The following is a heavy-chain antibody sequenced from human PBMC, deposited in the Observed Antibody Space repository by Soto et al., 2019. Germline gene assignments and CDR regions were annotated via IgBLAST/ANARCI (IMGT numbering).Heavy chain of an antibody. CDR3: ATAEGTVTTGWYGLDV. Sequence: QVQVMQSGAEVKKPGASVKVSCMTSRYTFISYALNWVRQAPGQRLEWMGRINTGNGNTDYSQRFQGRITITRGTSATTTYMELTSLRPEDTAVYYCATAEGTVTTGWYGLDVWGQGTTVTVSS. J-gene: IGHJ6*02. CDR1: RYTFISYA. V-gene: IGHV1-3*04. D-gene: IGHD4-17*01. CDR2: INTGNGNT.